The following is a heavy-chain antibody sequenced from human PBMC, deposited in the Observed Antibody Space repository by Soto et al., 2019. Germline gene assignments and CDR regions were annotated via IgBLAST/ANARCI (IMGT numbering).Heavy chain of an antibody. CDR1: GGSFSGYY. CDR2: INHSGST. D-gene: IGHD1-26*01. V-gene: IGHV4-34*01. CDR3: ARGVGAYYYHGMDV. J-gene: IGHJ6*02. Sequence: PSETLSLTCAVYGGSFSGYYWSWIRQPPGKGLEWIGEINHSGSTNYNPSLKSRVTISVDTSKNQFSLKLSSVTAADTAVYHCARGVGAYYYHGMDVWGQGTTVTVSS.